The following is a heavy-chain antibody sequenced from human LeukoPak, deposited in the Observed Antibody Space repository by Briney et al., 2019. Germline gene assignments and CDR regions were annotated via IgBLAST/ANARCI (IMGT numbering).Heavy chain of an antibody. V-gene: IGHV3-23*01. Sequence: PGGSLRLSCAASGFTFSSYAMSWVRQAPGKGLEWVSAISGSGGSTYYADSVKGRFTISRDNSKNTLYLQMNSLRGEDTAVYYCATQRGIVVVSSYYYYMDVWGKGTTVTVSS. CDR1: GFTFSSYA. D-gene: IGHD3-22*01. J-gene: IGHJ6*03. CDR2: ISGSGGST. CDR3: ATQRGIVVVSSYYYYMDV.